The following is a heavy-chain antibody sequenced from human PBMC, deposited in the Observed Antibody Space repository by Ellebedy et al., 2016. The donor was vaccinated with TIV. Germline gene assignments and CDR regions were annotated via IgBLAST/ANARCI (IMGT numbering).Heavy chain of an antibody. CDR2: ISGSGDST. J-gene: IGHJ3*02. CDR3: AVRRYYDSSGYYSDAFDI. V-gene: IGHV3-23*01. D-gene: IGHD3-22*01. CDR1: GFTFSYYA. Sequence: GESLKISCAASGFTFSYYAMSWVRQAPGKGLEWVSAISGSGDSTYYADSVKGRFTISRDNSKNTIYLQMNSLRAEDTAVYYCAVRRYYDSSGYYSDAFDIWGQGTMVTVSS.